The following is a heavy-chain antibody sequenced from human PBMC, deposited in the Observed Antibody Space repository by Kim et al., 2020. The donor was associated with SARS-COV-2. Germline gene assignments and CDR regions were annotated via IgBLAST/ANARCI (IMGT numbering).Heavy chain of an antibody. V-gene: IGHV4-59*01. J-gene: IGHJ4*02. Sequence: TNDNPSLKSRVTISVDTSKNQFSLKLSSVTAADTAVYYCASSFGVVEFDYWGQGTLVTVSS. D-gene: IGHD3-3*01. CDR3: ASSFGVVEFDY. CDR2: T.